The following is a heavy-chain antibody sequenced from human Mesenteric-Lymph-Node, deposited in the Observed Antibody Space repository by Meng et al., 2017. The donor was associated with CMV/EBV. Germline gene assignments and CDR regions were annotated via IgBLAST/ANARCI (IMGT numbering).Heavy chain of an antibody. D-gene: IGHD3-9*01. CDR2: ISSHNGNT. V-gene: IGHV1-18*01. Sequence: TLNNYSVSWVRQADGQGMEWMRWISSHNGNTKYAQKLKGRVTMTTDTSTRTAYMELRSLRSDDTAVYYCARSHYDIFTGFYNICDYWGQGTLVTVSS. CDR1: TLNNYS. J-gene: IGHJ4*02. CDR3: ARSHYDIFTGFYNICDY.